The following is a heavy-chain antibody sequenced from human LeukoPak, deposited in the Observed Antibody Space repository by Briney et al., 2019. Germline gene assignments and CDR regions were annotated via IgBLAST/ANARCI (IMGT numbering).Heavy chain of an antibody. CDR2: MLYDGSNK. CDR1: GFTFSAYA. V-gene: IGHV3-30-3*01. D-gene: IGHD2-15*01. J-gene: IGHJ3*02. CDR3: ARDRKGSGFDI. Sequence: PGGSLRLSCAASGFTFSAYAMHWVRQAPGKGLEWVAVMLYDGSNKYYADSVRGRFTISRDNSRSTLYLQMNSLRAEDTALYYCARDRKGSGFDIWGQGTMVTVSS.